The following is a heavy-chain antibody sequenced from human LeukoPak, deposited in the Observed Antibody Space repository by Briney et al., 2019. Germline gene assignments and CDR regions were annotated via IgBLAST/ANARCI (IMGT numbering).Heavy chain of an antibody. V-gene: IGHV3-64*01. J-gene: IGHJ6*04. D-gene: IGHD2-8*02. CDR2: ISSNGGST. CDR1: GFTFSSYA. CDR3: ARSRYLVGDV. Sequence: GGSLRLSCAASGFTFSSYAMHWVRQAPGKGLEYVSAISSNGGSTYYANSVKGRFTISRDNSKNTLYLQMGSLRAEDMAVYYCARSRYLVGDVWGKGTTVSVSS.